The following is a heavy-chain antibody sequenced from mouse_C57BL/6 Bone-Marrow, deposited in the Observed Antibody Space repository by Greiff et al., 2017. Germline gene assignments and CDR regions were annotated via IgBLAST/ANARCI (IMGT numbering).Heavy chain of an antibody. J-gene: IGHJ2*01. CDR3: ARWYYGSSWDY. CDR2: IYPGDGDT. V-gene: IGHV1-80*01. Sequence: VKLQESGAELVKPGASVKISCKASGYAFSSYWMNWVKQRPGKGLEWIGQIYPGDGDTNYNGKFKGKATLTADKSSSTAYMQLSSLTSEDSAVYFCARWYYGSSWDYWGQGTTLTVSS. CDR1: GYAFSSYW. D-gene: IGHD1-1*01.